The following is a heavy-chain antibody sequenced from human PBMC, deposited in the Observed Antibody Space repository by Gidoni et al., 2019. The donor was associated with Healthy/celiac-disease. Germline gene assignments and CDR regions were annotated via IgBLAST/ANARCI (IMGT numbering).Heavy chain of an antibody. D-gene: IGHD5-12*01. J-gene: IGHJ4*02. V-gene: IGHV3-48*04. CDR1: GFTFSSYS. CDR2: ISSSSSTI. CDR3: AREDGYNLDY. Sequence: EVQLVESGGGLVQPGVSLRLSCAASGFTFSSYSMNWLRQAPGKGLERVSYISSSSSTIYYADSVKGRFTISRDNAKNALYLQMNSLRAEETAVYYCAREDGYNLDYWGQGTMVTVSS.